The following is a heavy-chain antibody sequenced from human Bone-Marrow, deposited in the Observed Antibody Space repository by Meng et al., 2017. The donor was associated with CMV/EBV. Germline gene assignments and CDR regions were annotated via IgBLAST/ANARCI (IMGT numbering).Heavy chain of an antibody. J-gene: IGHJ4*02. CDR3: ARDPGAYYDFWSGWDY. CDR1: EYTFIDHH. V-gene: IGHV1-2*02. CDR2: INPYSGDT. D-gene: IGHD3-3*01. Sequence: ASVKVSCKASEYTFIDHHMHWVRQAPGQGLEWMGWINPYSGDTKYAQKFQGRVTMTTDTSTSTAYMELRSLRSDDTAVYYCARDPGAYYDFWSGWDYWGQGTLVTVSS.